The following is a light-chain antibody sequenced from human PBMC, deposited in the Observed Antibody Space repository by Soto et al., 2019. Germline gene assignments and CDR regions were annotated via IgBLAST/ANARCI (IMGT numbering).Light chain of an antibody. V-gene: IGKV3-11*01. Sequence: EIVMTQSPATLSVSPGETASLSCRASQSAGNFLAWYQQKPGQAPRPLIYYISTRATGIPARFRGSGSGTEFTLTISSLEPEDFAVYYCQQGGNWPLTFGQGTRLEIK. CDR1: QSAGNF. CDR3: QQGGNWPLT. J-gene: IGKJ5*01. CDR2: YIS.